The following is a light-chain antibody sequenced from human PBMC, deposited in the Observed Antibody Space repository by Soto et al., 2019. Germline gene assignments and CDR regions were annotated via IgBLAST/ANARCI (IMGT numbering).Light chain of an antibody. CDR3: QQYNNWPRT. CDR1: QSLSNN. J-gene: IGKJ1*01. V-gene: IGKV3-15*01. Sequence: EMVMTQSPATLSVSPGERATLSCRASQSLSNNLAWYQQKAGQAPRLLIYGASTRATGIPARFSGSGSGTEFTLTISSLQSEDFAVYYCQQYNNWPRTFGQGTKVEIK. CDR2: GAS.